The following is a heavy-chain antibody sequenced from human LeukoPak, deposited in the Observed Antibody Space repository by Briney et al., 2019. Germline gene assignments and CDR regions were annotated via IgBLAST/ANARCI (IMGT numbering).Heavy chain of an antibody. Sequence: GGSLRLSCAASGLTFGDYYMNWIRQTPEKGLEWLSYISSNGYTIYYADSVKGRFTISRDNAKNSLYLQMNSLRAEDTAVYYCAADGGRDLFEYWGQGTLVTVSS. CDR3: AADGGRDLFEY. J-gene: IGHJ4*02. D-gene: IGHD5-24*01. CDR2: ISSNGYTI. V-gene: IGHV3-11*04. CDR1: GLTFGDYY.